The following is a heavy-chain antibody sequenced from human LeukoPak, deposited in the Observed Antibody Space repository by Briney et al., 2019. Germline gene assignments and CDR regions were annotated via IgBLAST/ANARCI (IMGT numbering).Heavy chain of an antibody. V-gene: IGHV3-30*18. CDR3: AKDLRSMAATGAGDY. CDR1: GFTFSTYG. CDR2: ISYDGSNK. D-gene: IGHD1-26*01. Sequence: GGSLRLSCTASGFTFSTYGMHWARQAPGKGLEAVAVISYDGSNKYYAASVKGRFTISRDNSENTVYLQVNSLRPEDTAVYYCAKDLRSMAATGAGDYWGQGTLVTVSS. J-gene: IGHJ4*02.